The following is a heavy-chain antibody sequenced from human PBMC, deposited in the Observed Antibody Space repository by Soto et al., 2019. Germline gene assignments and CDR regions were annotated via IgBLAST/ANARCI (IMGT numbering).Heavy chain of an antibody. J-gene: IGHJ6*02. CDR1: GFTFSSYG. V-gene: IGHV3-33*01. CDR2: IWYDGSNK. Sequence: LRLSCAASGFTFSSYGMHWVRQAPGKGLEWVAVIWYDGSNKYYADSVKGRFTISRDNSKNTLYLQMNSLRAEDTAVYYCARSSRRNYYYYGMDVWGQGTTVTVSS. CDR3: ARSSRRNYYYYGMDV.